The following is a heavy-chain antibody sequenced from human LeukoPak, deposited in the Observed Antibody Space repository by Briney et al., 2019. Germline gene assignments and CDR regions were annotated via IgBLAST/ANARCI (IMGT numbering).Heavy chain of an antibody. Sequence: SETLSLTCAVYGGSFSGYYWSWIRQPPGKGLEWIGEINHSGSTNYNPSLKSRVTISVDTSKNQFSLKLSSVTAADTAVYYCALRAFNRGYSYGYWGQGTLVTVSS. V-gene: IGHV4-34*01. CDR2: INHSGST. CDR1: GGSFSGYY. D-gene: IGHD5-18*01. CDR3: ALRAFNRGYSYGY. J-gene: IGHJ4*02.